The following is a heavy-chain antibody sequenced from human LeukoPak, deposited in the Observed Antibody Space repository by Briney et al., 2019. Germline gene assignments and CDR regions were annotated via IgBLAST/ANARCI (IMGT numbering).Heavy chain of an antibody. Sequence: LPGGSLRLSCAASGFTVSRYSMYWVRQSPGKGLVWVSHVNSDGSGTDYADSVKGRFTISRDNAKKTLYLKMNSMRVEDTAVYYCVCLGLGGLSLDWGQGTLVTVSS. CDR2: VNSDGSGT. V-gene: IGHV3-74*01. CDR1: GFTVSRYS. J-gene: IGHJ4*02. D-gene: IGHD3-16*01. CDR3: VCLGLGGLSLD.